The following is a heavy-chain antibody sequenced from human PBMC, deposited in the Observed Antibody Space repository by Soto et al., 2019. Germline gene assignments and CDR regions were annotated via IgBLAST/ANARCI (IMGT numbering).Heavy chain of an antibody. Sequence: ETLSLTCTVSGGSISSYYWSWIRQPPGKGLEWIGYIYYSGSTNYNPSLKSRVTISVDTSKNQFSLKLSSVTAADTAVYYCARGRLWFGESLYYYYYMDVWGKGTTVTVSS. CDR1: GGSISSYY. J-gene: IGHJ6*03. CDR2: IYYSGST. V-gene: IGHV4-59*01. D-gene: IGHD3-10*01. CDR3: ARGRLWFGESLYYYYYMDV.